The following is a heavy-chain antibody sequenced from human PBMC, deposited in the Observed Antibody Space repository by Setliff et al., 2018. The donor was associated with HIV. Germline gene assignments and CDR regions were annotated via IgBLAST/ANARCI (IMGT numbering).Heavy chain of an antibody. V-gene: IGHV1-69*10. CDR3: ARGGLIVYTMYYYGMDV. CDR2: IIPMYGVT. D-gene: IGHD3-10*01. Sequence: SVKVSCKASGGTFSSYVISWVRQAPGQGPEWMGGIIPMYGVTNYAQKFQGRVTMTTDTSTSTAYMELRSLRSDDTAVYYCARGGLIVYTMYYYGMDVWGQGTTVTVSS. J-gene: IGHJ6*02. CDR1: GGTFSSYV.